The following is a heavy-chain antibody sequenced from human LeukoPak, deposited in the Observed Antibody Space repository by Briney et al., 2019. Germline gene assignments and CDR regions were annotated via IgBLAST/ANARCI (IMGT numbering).Heavy chain of an antibody. CDR3: AKDRPTVVTRRHYFDY. D-gene: IGHD4-23*01. Sequence: GGSLRLSCAASGFTFSSYEMNWVRQAPGKGLEWVSYISSSGSTIYYADSVKGRFTISRDNAKNSLYLQMNSLRAEDTAVYYCAKDRPTVVTRRHYFDYWGQGILVTVSS. J-gene: IGHJ4*02. CDR2: ISSSGSTI. CDR1: GFTFSSYE. V-gene: IGHV3-48*03.